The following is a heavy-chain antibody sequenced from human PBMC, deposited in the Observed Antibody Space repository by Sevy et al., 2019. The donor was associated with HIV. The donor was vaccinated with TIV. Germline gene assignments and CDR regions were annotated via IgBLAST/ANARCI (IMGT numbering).Heavy chain of an antibody. D-gene: IGHD5-12*01. CDR3: ARGGPEGYYYYGLDV. CDR1: GFTFSKYD. J-gene: IGHJ6*02. Sequence: GGSLRLSCAASGFTFSKYDMHWVRQVSGKSLEWVSGIGYAGDIYYLDSVKGRVTISRENAKNSLYLEMNSLRAGDTALYYCARGGPEGYYYYGLDVWGQGTTVTVSS. CDR2: IGYAGDI. V-gene: IGHV3-13*01.